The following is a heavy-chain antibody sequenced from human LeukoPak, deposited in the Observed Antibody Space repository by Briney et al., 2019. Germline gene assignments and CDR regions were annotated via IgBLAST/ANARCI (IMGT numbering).Heavy chain of an antibody. CDR3: AKDKSSSWPSNWFDP. V-gene: IGHV3-30*02. CDR2: IRYDGSNK. CDR1: GFTFSSYG. D-gene: IGHD6-13*01. Sequence: PGGSLRLSWEASGFTFSSYGMRWVRQAPGKGLEWVAFIRYDGSNKYYADSVKGRFTISRDNSKNTLYLQMNSLRAEDTAVYYCAKDKSSSWPSNWFDPWGQGTLVTVSS. J-gene: IGHJ5*02.